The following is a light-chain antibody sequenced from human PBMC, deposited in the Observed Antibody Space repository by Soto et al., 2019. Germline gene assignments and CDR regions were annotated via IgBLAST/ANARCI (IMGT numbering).Light chain of an antibody. J-gene: IGLJ7*01. V-gene: IGLV2-14*03. Sequence: QSALTQPASVSGSPGQSITISCTGTSSDVGDYNYFSWCQHHPGKAHKPIIYDVNNWPSGVSNRFSGSKSGNTASLTISGLQADDEAYYYCTSYTTSGTGVFGGGTQLTVL. CDR2: DVN. CDR3: TSYTTSGTGV. CDR1: SSDVGDYNY.